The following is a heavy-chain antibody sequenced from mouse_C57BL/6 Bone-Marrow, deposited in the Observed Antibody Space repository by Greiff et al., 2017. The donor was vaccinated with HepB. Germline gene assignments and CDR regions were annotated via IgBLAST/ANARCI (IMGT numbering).Heavy chain of an antibody. V-gene: IGHV5-12*01. CDR2: ISNGGGST. J-gene: IGHJ4*01. CDR1: GFTFSDYY. D-gene: IGHD2-1*01. Sequence: EVQRVESGGGLVQPGGSLKLSCAASGFTFSDYYMYWVRQTPEKRLEWVAYISNGGGSTYYPDTVKGRFTISRDNAKNTLYLQMSRLKSEDTAMYYCARHKIYYGNYDAMDDWGQGTSVTVSS. CDR3: ARHKIYYGNYDAMDD.